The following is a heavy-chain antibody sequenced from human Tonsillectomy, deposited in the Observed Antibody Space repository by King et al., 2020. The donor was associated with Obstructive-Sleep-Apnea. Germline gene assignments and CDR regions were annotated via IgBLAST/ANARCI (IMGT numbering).Heavy chain of an antibody. CDR2: ISWDGGRT. CDR1: GFIFDDYT. CDR3: AKDGANYYDSSARGYFDY. Sequence: VQLVESGGVVVRPGGSLRLSCAASGFIFDDYTTHWVRQAPGKGLEWVSLISWDGGRTYYADSVKGRFTISRDNIKNSLYLQMNSLRTEDTALYYCAKDGANYYDSSARGYFDYWGQGTLVTVSS. V-gene: IGHV3-43*01. D-gene: IGHD3-22*01. J-gene: IGHJ4*02.